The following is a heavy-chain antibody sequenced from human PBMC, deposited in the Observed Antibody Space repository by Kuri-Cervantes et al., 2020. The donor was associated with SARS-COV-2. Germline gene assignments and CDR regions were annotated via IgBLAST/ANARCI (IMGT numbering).Heavy chain of an antibody. D-gene: IGHD1-26*01. Sequence: SVKVSCKASGGTFSSYALSWVRQAPGQGHEWMGGIIPIIGTPNYAQKFQGRVTITADESTSTGYLELSSLRSEDTAVYYCATNWEHDRRLDYWGQGTLVTVSS. V-gene: IGHV1-69*13. J-gene: IGHJ4*02. CDR1: GGTFSSYA. CDR3: ATNWEHDRRLDY. CDR2: IIPIIGTP.